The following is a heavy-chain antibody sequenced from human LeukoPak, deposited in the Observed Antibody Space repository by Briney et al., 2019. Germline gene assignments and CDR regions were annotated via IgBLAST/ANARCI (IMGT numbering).Heavy chain of an antibody. D-gene: IGHD6-19*01. CDR1: GYTLTGYT. Sequence: ASVKVSCKVSGYTLTGYTIHWVRQAPGQGLEWMGWINSNSGGTNYAQKFQGRVTMTRDTSIRTANMELSRLRSDDTAVYYCARDGQWLVSYMDVWGKGTTVTVSS. J-gene: IGHJ6*03. V-gene: IGHV1-2*02. CDR2: INSNSGGT. CDR3: ARDGQWLVSYMDV.